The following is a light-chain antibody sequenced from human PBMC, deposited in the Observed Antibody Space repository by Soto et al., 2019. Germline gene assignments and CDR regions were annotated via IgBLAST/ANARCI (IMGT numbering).Light chain of an antibody. CDR1: SSDVGGSNY. CDR2: DVS. J-gene: IGLJ1*01. V-gene: IGLV2-14*03. CDR3: GSYSSSSTLYV. Sequence: QSVLTQPASVSGSPGQSITISCTGTSSDVGGSNYVSWYLQHPGKAPKLMIYDVSNRPSGVSNRFSGSKSGNTASLTISGLQAEDEADYYCGSYSSSSTLYVFGTGTKLTVL.